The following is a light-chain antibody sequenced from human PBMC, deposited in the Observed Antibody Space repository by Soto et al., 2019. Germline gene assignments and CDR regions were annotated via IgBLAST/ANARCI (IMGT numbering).Light chain of an antibody. Sequence: QSALTQPASVSGSPGQSITISCTGTSSDVGIYNYVSWYQQHPGKAPKLMIYQVTNRPSGVSNRFSGSKSGNTASLTISGLQAEDEADYYCSSYTGSTNYVFGTGTKLTV. CDR2: QVT. CDR1: SSDVGIYNY. CDR3: SSYTGSTNYV. J-gene: IGLJ1*01. V-gene: IGLV2-14*01.